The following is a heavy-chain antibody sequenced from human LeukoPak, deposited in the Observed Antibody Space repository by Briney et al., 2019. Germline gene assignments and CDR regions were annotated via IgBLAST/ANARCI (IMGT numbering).Heavy chain of an antibody. V-gene: IGHV4-4*02. D-gene: IGHD1-26*01. CDR2: IYHSGST. CDR3: ARGRKWELRYFDY. Sequence: SGTLSLTCAVSGGSISSSNWWSWVRQPPEKGLEWIGEIYHSGSTNYNPSLKSRVTISVDTSKNQFSLKLSSVTAADTAVYYCARGRKWELRYFDYWGQGTLVTVSS. CDR1: GGSISSSNW. J-gene: IGHJ4*02.